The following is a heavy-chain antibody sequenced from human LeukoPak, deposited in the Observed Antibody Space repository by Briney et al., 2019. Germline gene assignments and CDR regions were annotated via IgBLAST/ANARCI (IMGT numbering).Heavy chain of an antibody. CDR1: GFTFSSSG. J-gene: IGHJ4*02. Sequence: PGGSLRLSCAASGFTFSSSGMHSVRQAPGKGLDWEAAIWYDGSNKNYAESVKGRYTISRDNSKNTLYLQMNSLRAEDTAVYYCARDGAPYGDYRGSFDYWGQGTLVTVAS. V-gene: IGHV3-33*01. CDR2: IWYDGSNK. D-gene: IGHD4-17*01. CDR3: ARDGAPYGDYRGSFDY.